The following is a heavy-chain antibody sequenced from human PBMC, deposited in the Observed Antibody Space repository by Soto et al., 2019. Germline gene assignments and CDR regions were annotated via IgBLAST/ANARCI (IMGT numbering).Heavy chain of an antibody. CDR1: GFTFSSYW. CDR2: IKQDGSEK. Sequence: EVQLVESGGGLVQPGGSLRLSCVGSGFTFSSYWMNWVRQAPGKGLEWVANIKQDGSEKYYVESVKGRFTITRDNAKNSLFLQMHRLRAEDTAVYYCARDRIAVARIYYYYYGMAVWGQGTTVTVSS. D-gene: IGHD6-19*01. J-gene: IGHJ6*02. CDR3: ARDRIAVARIYYYYYGMAV. V-gene: IGHV3-7*01.